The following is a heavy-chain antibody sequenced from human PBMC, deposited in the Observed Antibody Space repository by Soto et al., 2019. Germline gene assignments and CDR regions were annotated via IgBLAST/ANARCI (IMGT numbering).Heavy chain of an antibody. CDR2: MNPNSGNT. CDR3: AVAVVVAGSLGYYYRDV. V-gene: IGHV1-8*01. CDR1: GYTFTSYD. J-gene: IGHJ6*03. D-gene: IGHD2-15*01. Sequence: QVQLVQSGAEVKKPGASVKVSCKASGYTFTSYDINWVRQATGQGLEWMGWMNPNSGNTGYAQKFQGRVTMTRNTAIRTVCMELCGLRCEDTAVDYCAVAVVVAGSLGYYYRDVWGNGTTVTVYS.